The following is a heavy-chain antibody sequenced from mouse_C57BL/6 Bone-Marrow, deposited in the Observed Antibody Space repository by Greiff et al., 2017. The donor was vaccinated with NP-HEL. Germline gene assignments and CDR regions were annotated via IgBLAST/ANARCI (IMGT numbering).Heavy chain of an antibody. CDR2: ISSGGSYT. V-gene: IGHV5-6*01. CDR3: ARHITTVVDY. Sequence: EVHLVESGGDLVKPGGSLKLSCAASGFTFSSYGMSWVRQTPDKRLEWVATISSGGSYTYYPASVKGRFTISRDNAKNTLYLQMSSLKSEDTAMYYCARHITTVVDYWGQGTTLTVSS. D-gene: IGHD1-1*01. CDR1: GFTFSSYG. J-gene: IGHJ2*01.